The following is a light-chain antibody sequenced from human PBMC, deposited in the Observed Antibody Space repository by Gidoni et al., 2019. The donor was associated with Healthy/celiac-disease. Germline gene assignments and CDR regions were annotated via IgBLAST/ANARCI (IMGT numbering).Light chain of an antibody. CDR1: QSVSSN. CDR2: GAS. CDR3: QQYNNWPYT. Sequence: EIVMTQSPATLSVSPGERATLSCRASQSVSSNLAWYQQKPGQAPRSLIYGASTRATGIPARFSGSGSGKEFTLTISSLQSEDFAVYYCQQYNNWPYTFGQXTKLEIK. V-gene: IGKV3-15*01. J-gene: IGKJ2*01.